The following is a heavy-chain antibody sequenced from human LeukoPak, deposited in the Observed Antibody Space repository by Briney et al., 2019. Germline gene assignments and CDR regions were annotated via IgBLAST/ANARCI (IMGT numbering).Heavy chain of an antibody. CDR3: ARLWGQQLVVDY. J-gene: IGHJ4*02. CDR2: IYYSGST. CDR1: GGSISSYY. Sequence: SETLSLTCTASGGSISSYYWSWIRQPPGKGLEWIGYIYYSGSTNYNPSLKSRVTISVDTSRNQFSLKLSSVTAADTAVYYCARLWGQQLVVDYWGQGTLVTVSS. D-gene: IGHD6-13*01. V-gene: IGHV4-59*08.